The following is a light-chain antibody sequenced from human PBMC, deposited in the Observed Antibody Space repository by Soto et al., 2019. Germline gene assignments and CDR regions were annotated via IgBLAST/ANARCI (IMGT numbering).Light chain of an antibody. Sequence: EIVLTQSPGTLSLSPGERATLSCRASQSVSSSYLARYQQKPSQAPRLIIYGASSRATGIPDRFSGSGSGTDFTLTISRLEPEDFAVYYCQQYGSSPALTFGGGTKVDIK. V-gene: IGKV3-20*01. CDR2: GAS. CDR1: QSVSSSY. J-gene: IGKJ4*01. CDR3: QQYGSSPALT.